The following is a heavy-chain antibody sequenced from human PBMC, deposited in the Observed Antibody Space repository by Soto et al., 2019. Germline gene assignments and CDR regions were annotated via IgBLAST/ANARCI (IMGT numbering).Heavy chain of an antibody. Sequence: PGGSLRLSCAASGFTFSSYAMTWVRQAPGKGLEWVSAITGSGAGTYYADSVKGRFTISRDNSKSTLSLQMNSLRAEDTAVYYCAKVYSNYGMDVWGQGTTVTVSS. V-gene: IGHV3-23*01. D-gene: IGHD4-4*01. J-gene: IGHJ6*02. CDR1: GFTFSSYA. CDR3: AKVYSNYGMDV. CDR2: ITGSGAGT.